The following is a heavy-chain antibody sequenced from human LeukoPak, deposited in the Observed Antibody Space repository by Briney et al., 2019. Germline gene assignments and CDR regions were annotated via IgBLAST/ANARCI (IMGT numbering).Heavy chain of an antibody. CDR1: GSSFTSYW. CDR2: IYPGDSDT. V-gene: IGHV5-51*01. D-gene: IGHD3-9*01. CDR3: ARLDGWFDP. Sequence: GESLKISCKASGSSFTSYWIGWVRQMPGKGLEWTGMIYPGDSDTRYSPSFQGHVTISADKSISTAYLQWSSLKTSDTAIYFCARLDGWFDPWGQGTLVTLSS. J-gene: IGHJ5*02.